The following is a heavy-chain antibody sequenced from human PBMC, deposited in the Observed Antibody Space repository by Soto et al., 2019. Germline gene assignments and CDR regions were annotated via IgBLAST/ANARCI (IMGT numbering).Heavy chain of an antibody. CDR3: TTNWNYGRLNYYYMDV. CDR2: IKSKTDGGTT. D-gene: IGHD1-7*01. J-gene: IGHJ6*03. Sequence: GGSLRLSCAASGFTFSNAWMSWVRQAPGKGLEWVGRIKSKTDGGTTDYAAPVKGRFTISRDDSKNTLYLQMNSLKTEDTAVYYCTTNWNYGRLNYYYMDVWGKGTTVTVSS. CDR1: GFTFSNAW. V-gene: IGHV3-15*01.